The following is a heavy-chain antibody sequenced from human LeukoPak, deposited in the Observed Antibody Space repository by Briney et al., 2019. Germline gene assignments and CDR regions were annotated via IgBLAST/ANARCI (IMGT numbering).Heavy chain of an antibody. CDR3: AVNSTKHTFDI. D-gene: IGHD1-1*01. V-gene: IGHV4-59*08. Sequence: SETLSLTCTVSGGSMSPFYWSWIRQSPGKGLEWIGPIYYSGGTNYNPSLKSRVTISVDTSKNQFCLELSSVTAADTAVYYCAVNSTKHTFDIWGQGTMVTVSS. CDR1: GGSMSPFY. J-gene: IGHJ3*02. CDR2: IYYSGGT.